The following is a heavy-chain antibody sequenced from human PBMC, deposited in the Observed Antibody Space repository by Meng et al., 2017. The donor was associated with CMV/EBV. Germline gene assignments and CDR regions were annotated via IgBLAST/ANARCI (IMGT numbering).Heavy chain of an antibody. CDR2: ISTSSSYI. CDR1: GFTFSSYS. J-gene: IGHJ4*01. CDR3: ARIIVGVVIALDY. V-gene: IGHV3-21*01. Sequence: GESLKISCAASGFTFSSYSMNWVRQAPGKGLEWVSSISTSSSYIYHGDSVKGRFTISRDTAKTSLYLQMNRLAAEDTAVYYCARIIVGVVIALDYWGQGTLVTVSS. D-gene: IGHD2-21*01.